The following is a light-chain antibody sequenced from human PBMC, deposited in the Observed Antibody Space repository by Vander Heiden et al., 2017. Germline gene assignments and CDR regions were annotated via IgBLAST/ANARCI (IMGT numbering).Light chain of an antibody. CDR2: GNT. V-gene: IGLV1-44*01. CDR3: AAWDDSLSVYV. Sequence: PSLPQSPRPRFPISFSGSRSHIGNNPVNWYQQLPGTAPKLRIAGNTQRTSGVPARFSGSKSGTSASLAISGLQSEDEADYYCAAWDDSLSVYVFGTGTKVTLL. CDR1: RSHIGNNP. J-gene: IGLJ1*01.